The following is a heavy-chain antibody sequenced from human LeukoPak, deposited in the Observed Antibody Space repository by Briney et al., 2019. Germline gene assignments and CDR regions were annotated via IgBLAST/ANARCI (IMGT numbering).Heavy chain of an antibody. J-gene: IGHJ4*02. CDR1: GYTFTGYY. CDR3: ARGHCSSTSCHIYSLDY. V-gene: IGHV1-2*02. D-gene: IGHD2-2*02. Sequence: ASVKVSCKASGYTFTGYYMHWVRQAPGQGLEWMGWINPNSGGTNYAQKFQGRVTMTRDTSISTAYMELSRLRSDDTAVYYCARGHCSSTSCHIYSLDYWGQGTLVTVPS. CDR2: INPNSGGT.